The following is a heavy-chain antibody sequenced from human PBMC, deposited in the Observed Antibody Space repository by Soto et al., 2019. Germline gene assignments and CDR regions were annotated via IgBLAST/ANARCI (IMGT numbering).Heavy chain of an antibody. D-gene: IGHD3-22*01. Sequence: SVKVSCKASGGTFSSYAISWVRQAPGQGLEWMGGIIPIFGIANYAQKFQGRVTITADESTSTAYMELSGLRSEDTAVYYCARDSTYYYDSSGYHEYNSYGMDVWGQGTTVTVSS. CDR1: GGTFSSYA. CDR2: IIPIFGIA. J-gene: IGHJ6*02. V-gene: IGHV1-69*13. CDR3: ARDSTYYYDSSGYHEYNSYGMDV.